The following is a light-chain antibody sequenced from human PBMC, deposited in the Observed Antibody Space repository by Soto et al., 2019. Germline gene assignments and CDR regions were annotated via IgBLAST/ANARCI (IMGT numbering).Light chain of an antibody. Sequence: EIVLTQSPGTLSLSPGERATLSCRASQSVSSSYLAWYQQKPGQAPRLLIYGASSRATGIPDRFSGSGSGTDFILIISRLEPEDFAVYYCQQYGGPITFGQGTRLEIK. CDR3: QQYGGPIT. V-gene: IGKV3-20*01. J-gene: IGKJ5*01. CDR2: GAS. CDR1: QSVSSSY.